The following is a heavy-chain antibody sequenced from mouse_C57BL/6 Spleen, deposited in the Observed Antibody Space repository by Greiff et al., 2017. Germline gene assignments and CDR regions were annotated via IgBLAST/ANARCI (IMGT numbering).Heavy chain of an antibody. CDR2: IDPSDSYT. J-gene: IGHJ3*01. D-gene: IGHD4-1*01. Sequence: QVQLQQPGAELVKPGASVKLSCKASGYTFTSYWMQWVKQRPGQGLEWIGEIDPSDSYTNYNQKFKGKATLTVDTSSSTAYMQLSSLTSEDSAVYYCAKNWEKFWFAYWGQGTLSLSLQ. CDR3: AKNWEKFWFAY. V-gene: IGHV1-50*01. CDR1: GYTFTSYW.